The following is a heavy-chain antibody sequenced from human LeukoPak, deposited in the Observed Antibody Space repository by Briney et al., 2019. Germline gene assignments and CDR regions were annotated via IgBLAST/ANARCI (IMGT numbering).Heavy chain of an antibody. CDR1: GGSISSYY. CDR2: IYTSGST. Sequence: PSETLSLTCTVSGGSISSYYWSRIRQPAGKGLEWIGRIYTSGSTNYNPSLKSRVTMSIDTSKNQFSLKLGSVTAVDTAVYYCAHKFAGSYAFDIWGQGTMVTVSS. J-gene: IGHJ3*02. CDR3: AHKFAGSYAFDI. V-gene: IGHV4-4*07.